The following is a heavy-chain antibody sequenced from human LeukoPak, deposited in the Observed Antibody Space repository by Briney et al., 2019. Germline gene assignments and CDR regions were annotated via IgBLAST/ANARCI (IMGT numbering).Heavy chain of an antibody. Sequence: SETLSLTCTVSGGSINSYYWSWIRQPAGKGLEWIGRIYTSGGTNYNPSLTSRVTISLDTSRNQFSLKVTSLTAADTAVYYCARAPIGSHLDYWGPGTLVTVSS. V-gene: IGHV4-4*07. CDR3: ARAPIGSHLDY. CDR2: IYTSGGT. J-gene: IGHJ4*02. D-gene: IGHD1-26*01. CDR1: GGSINSYY.